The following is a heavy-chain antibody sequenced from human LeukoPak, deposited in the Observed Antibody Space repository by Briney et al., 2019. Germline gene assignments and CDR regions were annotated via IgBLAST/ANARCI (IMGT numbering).Heavy chain of an antibody. D-gene: IGHD5-18*01. CDR3: ARGSYIYGHPPSLDY. Sequence: PSETLSLTCTVSGGSISSYYWSWIRQPPGKGLEWIGYIYYSGSTNYNPSLKSRVTISVDTSKNKFSLKLSSVTAADTAVYYCARGSYIYGHPPSLDYWGQGTLVTVSS. J-gene: IGHJ4*02. CDR1: GGSISSYY. CDR2: IYYSGST. V-gene: IGHV4-59*01.